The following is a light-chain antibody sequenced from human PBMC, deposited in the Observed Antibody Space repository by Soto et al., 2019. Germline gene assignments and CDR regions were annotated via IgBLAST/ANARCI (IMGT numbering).Light chain of an antibody. CDR1: SSDVGGYNY. CDR3: SSYISSSTLNV. J-gene: IGLJ1*01. V-gene: IGLV2-14*01. Sequence: QSALTQPASVSGSPGQSITISCTGTSSDVGGYNYVSWYQQHPGKAPKLMIYDVSKRPSGVSNRFSGSKSGNTASLTISGLQAEDEADYYCSSYISSSTLNVFGPGTKVTVL. CDR2: DVS.